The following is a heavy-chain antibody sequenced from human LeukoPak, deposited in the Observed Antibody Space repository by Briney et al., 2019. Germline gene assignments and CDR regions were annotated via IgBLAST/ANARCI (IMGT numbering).Heavy chain of an antibody. J-gene: IGHJ3*02. D-gene: IGHD4-17*01. CDR1: GGSTSGYF. Sequence: SETLSLTCSVSGGSTSGYFWTWIRQPPGKGPEWIGYVYYKGDISYSPSLKSRVTISVDTSKNQFSLKLNSVTAADTAVNYCARHVTVTYDAFDMWGRGTMVIVSS. CDR2: VYYKGDI. CDR3: ARHVTVTYDAFDM. V-gene: IGHV4-59*08.